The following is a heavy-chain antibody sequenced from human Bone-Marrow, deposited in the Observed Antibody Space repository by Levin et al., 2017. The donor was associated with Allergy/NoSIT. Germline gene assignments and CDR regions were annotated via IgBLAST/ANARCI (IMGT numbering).Heavy chain of an antibody. CDR3: ARDLSSGSYDF. CDR2: IWYDGTHE. D-gene: IGHD1-26*01. CDR1: GFTLSTYG. J-gene: IGHJ4*02. V-gene: IGHV3-33*01. Sequence: PGGSLRLSCEASGFTLSTYGMNWVRQAPGKGLEWVALIWYDGTHENYADPVKGRFTISRDISKNTLYLQMNSLRVEDTAVYYCARDLSSGSYDFRGRGTLVTVFS.